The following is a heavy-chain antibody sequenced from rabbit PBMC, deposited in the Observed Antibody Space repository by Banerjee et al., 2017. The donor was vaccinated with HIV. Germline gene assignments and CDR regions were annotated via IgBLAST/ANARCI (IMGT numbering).Heavy chain of an antibody. J-gene: IGHJ3*01. CDR3: ARDLAGVVGWNFGL. V-gene: IGHV1S40*01. CDR1: GFSFSRTYY. CDR2: IYPDSSGT. Sequence: QSLEESGGDLVKPVGSLTLTCTASGFSFSRTYYMCWVRQAPGKGLEWITCIYPDSSGTDDENWAKGRFTISKTSSATVTLQITSLTAADTATYFCARDLAGVVGWNFGLRGQGTLVTVS. D-gene: IGHD4-1*01.